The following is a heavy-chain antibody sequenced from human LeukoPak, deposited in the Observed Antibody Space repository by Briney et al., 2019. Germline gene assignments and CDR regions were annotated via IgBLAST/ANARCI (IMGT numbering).Heavy chain of an antibody. CDR2: IYYSGST. D-gene: IGHD5-12*01. CDR1: GGSISSYY. J-gene: IGHJ4*02. Sequence: SETLSLTCTVSGGSISSYYWSWIRQPPGKGLEWIGYIYYSGSTNYNPSPKSRVTISVDTSKDQFSLKLSSVTAADTAVYYCAGGYDSTLGYWGQGTLVTVSS. V-gene: IGHV4-59*01. CDR3: AGGYDSTLGY.